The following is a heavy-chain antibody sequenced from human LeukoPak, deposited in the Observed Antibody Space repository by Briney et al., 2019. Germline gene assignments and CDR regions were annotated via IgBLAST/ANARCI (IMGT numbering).Heavy chain of an antibody. Sequence: ASVKVSCKSSGYTFTSYGISWVRQAPGQGLEWMGWISAYNGNTNYAQKLQGRVTMTTDTSTSTAYMELRSLRSDDTAVYYCASTPSATVVWFDPWGQGTLVTVSS. CDR1: GYTFTSYG. D-gene: IGHD4-11*01. CDR3: ASTPSATVVWFDP. CDR2: ISAYNGNT. V-gene: IGHV1-18*01. J-gene: IGHJ5*02.